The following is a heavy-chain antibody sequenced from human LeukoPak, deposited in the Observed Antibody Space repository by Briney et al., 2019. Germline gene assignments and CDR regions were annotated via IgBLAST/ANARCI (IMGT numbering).Heavy chain of an antibody. V-gene: IGHV3-9*01. D-gene: IGHD3-9*01. CDR1: GFIFNDFG. J-gene: IGHJ6*02. CDR3: AKDTDYYAGLDA. CDR2: ISWNSGSK. Sequence: GGSLRPSCTASGFIFNDFGLHWVRQGPGKGLEWVSGISWNSGSKGYADSVKGRFTISRDNAKNALYLEMNSLRTEDTALYYCAKDTDYYAGLDAWGQGTTVTVSS.